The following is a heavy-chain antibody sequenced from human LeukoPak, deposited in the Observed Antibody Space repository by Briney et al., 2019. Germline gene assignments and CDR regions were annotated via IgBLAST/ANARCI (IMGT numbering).Heavy chain of an antibody. CDR2: INPKSGGT. Sequence: GASVKVSCKASGYTFTDYFVHWVRQAPGQGLEWMGWINPKSGGTNYAQNFQGRVTMTRDTSISTAYMELRRLRYDDTAVYYCARNSLPAPAIEDYYYYMDVWGKGTTVTVSS. J-gene: IGHJ6*03. CDR1: GYTFTDYF. CDR3: ARNSLPAPAIEDYYYYMDV. D-gene: IGHD2-2*02. V-gene: IGHV1-2*02.